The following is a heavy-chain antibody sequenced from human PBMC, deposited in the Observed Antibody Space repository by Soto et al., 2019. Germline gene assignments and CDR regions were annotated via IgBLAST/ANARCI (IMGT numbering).Heavy chain of an antibody. D-gene: IGHD4-17*01. V-gene: IGHV4-34*01. J-gene: IGHJ3*01. CDR3: AGGPDYGDHEA. CDR1: GGSFTDYK. CDR2: IRHNGDT. Sequence: QVQLRQWGAGLLKPSETLSLTCVVSGGSFTDYKWTWIRQSPEKGLEWIGEIRHNGDTDSKPSLRSRLNMPLDTSKNQFSLRLSSVTSADTALYSYAGGPDYGDHEAWGQGPLFTFS.